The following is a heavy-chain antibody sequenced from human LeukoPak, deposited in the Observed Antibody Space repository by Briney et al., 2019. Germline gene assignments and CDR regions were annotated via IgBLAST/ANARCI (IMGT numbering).Heavy chain of an antibody. Sequence: SETLSLTCTVSGGSISSYYWSWIRQPPGKGLEWIGYMYYSGSTNYNPSLKSRVTISLDTSKNQFSLKLSSVTAADTAVYYCARSSSGWYYFVYWGQGTLVTVSS. J-gene: IGHJ4*02. V-gene: IGHV4-59*08. CDR2: MYYSGST. CDR3: ARSSSGWYYFVY. CDR1: GGSISSYY. D-gene: IGHD6-19*01.